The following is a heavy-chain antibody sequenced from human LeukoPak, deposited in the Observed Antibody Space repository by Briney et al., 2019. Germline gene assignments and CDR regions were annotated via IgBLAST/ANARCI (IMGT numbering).Heavy chain of an antibody. CDR2: IDPSDSYT. Sequence: GESLKISCKGSGYSFASYWISWVRQMPGKGLEWMGRIDPSDSYTNYSPSFQGHVAISADKSISTAYLQWSSLKASDTAMYYCARHLSGGSGRHYWGQGTLVTVSS. CDR1: GYSFASYW. D-gene: IGHD6-19*01. V-gene: IGHV5-10-1*01. J-gene: IGHJ4*02. CDR3: ARHLSGGSGRHY.